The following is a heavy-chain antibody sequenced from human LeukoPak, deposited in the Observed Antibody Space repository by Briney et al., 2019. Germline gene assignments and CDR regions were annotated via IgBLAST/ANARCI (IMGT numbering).Heavy chain of an antibody. J-gene: IGHJ4*02. CDR3: AKDRHYYDSSGSVDY. D-gene: IGHD3-22*01. CDR1: GITFSSYG. Sequence: PGGSLRLSCAASGITFSSYGMSWVRQAPGKGLEWVSGISWNSGSIGYADSVKGRFTISRDNAKNSLYLQMNSLRAEDTALYYCAKDRHYYDSSGSVDYWGQGTLVTVSS. CDR2: ISWNSGSI. V-gene: IGHV3-9*01.